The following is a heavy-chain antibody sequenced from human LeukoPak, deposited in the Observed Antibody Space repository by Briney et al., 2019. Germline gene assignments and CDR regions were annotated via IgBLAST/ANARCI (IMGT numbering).Heavy chain of an antibody. D-gene: IGHD3-22*01. CDR1: GFTFSSYA. V-gene: IGHV3-64*01. Sequence: GGSLRLSCAASGFTFSSYAMHWVRPAPGKGLEYVSAISSNGGSTYYANSVKGRFTISRDNSKNTLYLQMGSLRAEDMAVYYCARSYYYDSSGYCFDYWGQGTLVTVSS. CDR2: ISSNGGST. CDR3: ARSYYYDSSGYCFDY. J-gene: IGHJ4*02.